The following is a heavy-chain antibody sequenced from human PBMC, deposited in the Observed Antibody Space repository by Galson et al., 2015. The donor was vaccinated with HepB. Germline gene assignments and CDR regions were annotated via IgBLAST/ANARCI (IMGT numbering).Heavy chain of an antibody. D-gene: IGHD2-15*01. Sequence: QSGAEVKKPGASVKVSCKASGYTFTSYAMHWVRQAPGQRLEWMGWINAGNGNTKYSQKFQGRVTITRDTSASTAYMELSSLRSEDTAVYYCAGRYCSGGSCYSGVHWFDPWGQGTLVTVSS. V-gene: IGHV1-3*01. CDR3: AGRYCSGGSCYSGVHWFDP. CDR1: GYTFTSYA. J-gene: IGHJ5*02. CDR2: INAGNGNT.